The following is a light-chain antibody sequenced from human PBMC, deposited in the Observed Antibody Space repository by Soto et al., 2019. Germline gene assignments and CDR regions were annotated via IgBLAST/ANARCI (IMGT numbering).Light chain of an antibody. Sequence: EIGMTQAPATLSVSPGERATLSCSASQSVTSNLAWYQQKPCQPPRRLIYGASTRATGIPARFSGSGSGTEFTLTISSLQSEDFAVYYCQQYNNWPLTFGGGPKVDIK. CDR1: QSVTSN. J-gene: IGKJ4*01. CDR3: QQYNNWPLT. V-gene: IGKV3-15*01. CDR2: GAS.